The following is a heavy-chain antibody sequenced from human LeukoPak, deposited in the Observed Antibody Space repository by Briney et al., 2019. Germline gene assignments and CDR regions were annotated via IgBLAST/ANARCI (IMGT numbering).Heavy chain of an antibody. Sequence: ASVKVSCKASGYTFTGYYMHWVRQAPGQGLEWMGWINPNSGGTNYAQKFQGRVTMTRDTSISTAYMELSRLRSDDTAVYYCARRRKHCGGDCYSWGAFDIWGQGTMVTVSS. CDR2: INPNSGGT. D-gene: IGHD2-21*02. J-gene: IGHJ3*02. V-gene: IGHV1-2*02. CDR1: GYTFTGYY. CDR3: ARRRKHCGGDCYSWGAFDI.